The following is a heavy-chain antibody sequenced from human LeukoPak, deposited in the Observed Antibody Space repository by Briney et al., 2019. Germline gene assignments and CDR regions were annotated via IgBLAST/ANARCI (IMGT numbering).Heavy chain of an antibody. V-gene: IGHV3-7*03. CDR1: GFSFSSYW. CDR3: ARDPLGLYDYYFDY. J-gene: IGHJ4*02. CDR2: IKQDGSEK. D-gene: IGHD5/OR15-5a*01. Sequence: PGGSLRLSCAASGFSFSSYWMSWVRQAPGKGLEWVANIKQDGSEKKYVDSVKGRFTISRDNAKNSLYLQMNSLRAEDTAVYYCARDPLGLYDYYFDYWGQGTLVTVSS.